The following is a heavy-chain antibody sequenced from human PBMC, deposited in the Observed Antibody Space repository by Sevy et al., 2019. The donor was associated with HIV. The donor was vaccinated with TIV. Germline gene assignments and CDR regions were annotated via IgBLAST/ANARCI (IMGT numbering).Heavy chain of an antibody. D-gene: IGHD1-1*01. Sequence: GGSLRLSCAASGFTFSGSAMHWVRQASGKGLEWVGRIRSKANSYATAYAASVKGRFTIYRDDSKNTAYLQMNSLKTEDTAVYHCTRGNWSDGGFTFDYWGQGTLVTVSS. CDR2: IRSKANSYAT. CDR3: TRGNWSDGGFTFDY. CDR1: GFTFSGSA. V-gene: IGHV3-73*01. J-gene: IGHJ4*02.